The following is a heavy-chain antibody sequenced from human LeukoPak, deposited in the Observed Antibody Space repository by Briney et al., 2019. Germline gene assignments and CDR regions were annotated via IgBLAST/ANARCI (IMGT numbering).Heavy chain of an antibody. Sequence: SQTLSLTCTVSGGSISGHHWTSIRQPPGTGLEWIGYFYDSGDFNYNPSLKSRVTIWMDMSNNQFSLTMSSVTAADTAMYYCARLLRPGGRKGDAFDIWGQGTLVTVSS. J-gene: IGHJ3*02. CDR1: GGSISGHH. V-gene: IGHV4-59*08. CDR3: ARLLRPGGRKGDAFDI. D-gene: IGHD1-26*01. CDR2: FYDSGDF.